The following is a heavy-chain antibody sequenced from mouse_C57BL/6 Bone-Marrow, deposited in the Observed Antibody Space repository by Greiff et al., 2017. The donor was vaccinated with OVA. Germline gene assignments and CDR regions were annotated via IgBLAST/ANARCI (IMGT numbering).Heavy chain of an antibody. CDR1: GYTFTDYY. Sequence: EVQLQQSGPELVKPGASVKISCKASGYTFTDYYMNWVKQSHGKSLEWIGDINPNNGGTSYNQKFKGKATLTVDKSSSTAYMELRSLTSEDSAVYYCASGDYYYGSSDYWGQGTTLTVSS. CDR2: INPNNGGT. V-gene: IGHV1-26*01. J-gene: IGHJ2*01. CDR3: ASGDYYYGSSDY. D-gene: IGHD1-1*01.